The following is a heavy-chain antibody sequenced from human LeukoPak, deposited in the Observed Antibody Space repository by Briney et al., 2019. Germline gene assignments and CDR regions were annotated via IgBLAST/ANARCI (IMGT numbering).Heavy chain of an antibody. CDR2: IIPIFGTA. D-gene: IGHD6-13*01. Sequence: SVKVSCKASGGTFSSYAISWVRQAPGQGLEWMGGIIPIFGTANYAQKFQGRVTITADESTSTAYMELSSLRSEDTAVYYCARVQGYRSSSLDAFDIWGQGTMVTVSS. CDR3: ARVQGYRSSSLDAFDI. CDR1: GGTFSSYA. J-gene: IGHJ3*02. V-gene: IGHV1-69*13.